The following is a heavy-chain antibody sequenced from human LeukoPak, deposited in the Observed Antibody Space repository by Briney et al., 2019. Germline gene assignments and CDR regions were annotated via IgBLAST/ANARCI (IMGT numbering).Heavy chain of an antibody. CDR2: ISGRDSTT. D-gene: IGHD1-26*01. Sequence: GGSLRLSCAASGFTFSSYAMSWVRQAPGKGLEWVSGISGRDSTTYYADSVKGRFTISRENSKNTLYLQMNSLRAEDTAVYYCATSGGSYWSWGQGTLVTISS. V-gene: IGHV3-23*01. J-gene: IGHJ5*02. CDR3: ATSGGSYWS. CDR1: GFTFSSYA.